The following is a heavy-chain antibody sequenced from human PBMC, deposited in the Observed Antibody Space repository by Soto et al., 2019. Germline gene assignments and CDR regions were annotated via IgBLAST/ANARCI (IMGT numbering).Heavy chain of an antibody. CDR3: ARGDLTGTSYYYFGMDV. D-gene: IGHD7-27*01. J-gene: IGHJ6*02. V-gene: IGHV4-30-4*01. CDR2: IHYSGST. Sequence: QVQLQESVPGLVKPSQTLSLTCTVSGGSISSGDYYWSWVRQAPGKGLEWIGYIHYSGSTYYTPSLKSPITMSVDTSKNQFSLHLSSVTAADTAVYYCARGDLTGTSYYYFGMDVWGQGTTVTVSS. CDR1: GGSISSGDYY.